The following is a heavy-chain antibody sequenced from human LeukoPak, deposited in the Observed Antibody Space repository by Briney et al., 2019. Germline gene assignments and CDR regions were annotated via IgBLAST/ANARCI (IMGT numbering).Heavy chain of an antibody. CDR2: ISSNGGST. D-gene: IGHD5-18*01. CDR3: AREGQLWSLDY. V-gene: IGHV3-64*01. J-gene: IGHJ4*02. CDR1: GFTSSSYA. Sequence: GGSLRLSCAASGFTSSSYAMHWVRQAPGKGLEYVSAISSNGGSTYYANSVKGRFTISRDNSKNTLYLQMGSLRAEDMAVYYCAREGQLWSLDYWGQGTLVTVSS.